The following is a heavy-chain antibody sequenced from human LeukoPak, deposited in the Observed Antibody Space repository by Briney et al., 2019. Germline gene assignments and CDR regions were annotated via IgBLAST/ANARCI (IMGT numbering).Heavy chain of an antibody. Sequence: GASVKVSCKASGYTFTSYGISWVRQAPGQGLEWMGWISAYNGNTSYAQKLQGRVTMTTDTSTSTAYMELRSLRSDDTAMYYCARGVDSGSYYVMDYWGQGTLVTVSS. V-gene: IGHV1-18*01. D-gene: IGHD1-26*01. CDR2: ISAYNGNT. J-gene: IGHJ4*02. CDR1: GYTFTSYG. CDR3: ARGVDSGSYYVMDY.